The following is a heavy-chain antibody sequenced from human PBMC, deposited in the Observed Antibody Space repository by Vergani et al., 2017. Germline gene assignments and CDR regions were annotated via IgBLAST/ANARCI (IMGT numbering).Heavy chain of an antibody. J-gene: IGHJ4*02. V-gene: IGHV1-69*13. Sequence: QGQLAQSGAEVKKPGSSVKFSCKASGGTFSSNSISWGRQAPGQGLEWMGRIIPIFGTTSYAQKFQGRVTILADESTSTAYMELSSLRSEDTAVYYCARSSGYYSYYFDFWGQGTLVTVSS. CDR3: ARSSGYYSYYFDF. CDR1: GGTFSSNS. D-gene: IGHD3-22*01. CDR2: IIPIFGTT.